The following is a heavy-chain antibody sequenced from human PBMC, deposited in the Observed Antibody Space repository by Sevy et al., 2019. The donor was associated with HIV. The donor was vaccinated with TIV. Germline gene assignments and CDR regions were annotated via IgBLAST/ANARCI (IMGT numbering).Heavy chain of an antibody. V-gene: IGHV3-23*01. CDR3: AKESIEVAATTGGVFDY. Sequence: GESLKISCAASGFTFSSYAMSLVRQAPGKGLQWGSAISESGGTTYYADSVKGRFTISRDNSKNTLYLQMNSLRAEDTAVYYCAKESIEVAATTGGVFDYWGQGTLVTVSS. CDR1: GFTFSSYA. D-gene: IGHD6-19*01. J-gene: IGHJ4*02. CDR2: ISESGGTT.